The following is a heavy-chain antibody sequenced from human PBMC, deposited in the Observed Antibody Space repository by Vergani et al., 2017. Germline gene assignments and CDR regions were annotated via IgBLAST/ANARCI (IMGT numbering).Heavy chain of an antibody. Sequence: QMQLQESGAGLVKASETLSLTCTVSGDSIISRSYYWGGIRQPPGKGLEWIGSIYNSGNGDSSSSLKSRVTISADTSKNQFSLRLTSVTAADTAVYYCASGKYYSDSTSHFRGRYFDVWGRGTLVTVPS. D-gene: IGHD3-16*01. CDR3: ASGKYYSDSTSHFRGRYFDV. CDR1: GDSIISRSYY. V-gene: IGHV4-39*01. CDR2: IYNSGNG. J-gene: IGHJ2*01.